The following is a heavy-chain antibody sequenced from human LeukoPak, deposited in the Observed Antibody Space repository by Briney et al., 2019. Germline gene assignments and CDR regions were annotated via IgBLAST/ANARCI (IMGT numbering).Heavy chain of an antibody. CDR2: IYYSGST. Sequence: PSETLSLTGTVSGGSISSYFWSWIRQPPGKGLEWIGYIYYSGSTKYNPSLKSRVTISVDTSKNQFSLKLSSVTAADTAVYYCGSGSYYFDYWGQGTLVTVST. CDR3: GSGSYYFDY. J-gene: IGHJ4*02. V-gene: IGHV4-59*08. D-gene: IGHD3-10*01. CDR1: GGSISSYF.